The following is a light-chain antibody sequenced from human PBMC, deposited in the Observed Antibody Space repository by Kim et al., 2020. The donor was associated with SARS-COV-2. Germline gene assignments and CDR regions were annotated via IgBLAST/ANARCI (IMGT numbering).Light chain of an antibody. V-gene: IGKV3-20*01. CDR2: GAS. J-gene: IGKJ4*01. CDR1: QSVSSNY. CDR3: QQYGTSPET. Sequence: SPGERANISCRASQSVSSNYLAWYQQKPGQALRLHIYGASSRATGIPDRFSGSGSGTDFTLSINRLEPEDFAVYYCQQYGTSPETFGGGTKVDIK.